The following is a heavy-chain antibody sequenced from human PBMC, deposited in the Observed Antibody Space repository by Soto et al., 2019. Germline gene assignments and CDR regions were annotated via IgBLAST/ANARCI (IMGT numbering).Heavy chain of an antibody. V-gene: IGHV5-51*01. Sequence: GESLKISCKGSGYSFTSYLIGWVRQMPGKGLEWMGIIYPGDSDTRYSPSFQGQVTISADKSISTAYLQWSSLKASDTAMYYCARSSGPGYSSSWFDYWGQGTLVTVSS. CDR1: GYSFTSYL. J-gene: IGHJ4*02. CDR2: IYPGDSDT. CDR3: ARSSGPGYSSSWFDY. D-gene: IGHD6-13*01.